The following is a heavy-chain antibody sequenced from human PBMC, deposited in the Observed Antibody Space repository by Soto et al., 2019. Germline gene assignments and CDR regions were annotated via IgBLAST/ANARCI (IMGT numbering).Heavy chain of an antibody. D-gene: IGHD2-15*01. CDR3: ARLVRYCSGGSCYLTRDAFDI. Sequence: PSETLSLTCTVSGGSISSYYWSWIRQPPGKGLEWIGYIYYSGSTNYNPSLKSRVTISVDTSKNQFSLKLSSVTAADTAVYYCARLVRYCSGGSCYLTRDAFDIWGQGTMVT. CDR2: IYYSGST. CDR1: GGSISSYY. V-gene: IGHV4-59*08. J-gene: IGHJ3*02.